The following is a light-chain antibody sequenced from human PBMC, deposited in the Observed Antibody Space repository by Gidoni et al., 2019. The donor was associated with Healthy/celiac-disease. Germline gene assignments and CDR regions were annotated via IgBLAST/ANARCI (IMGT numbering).Light chain of an antibody. V-gene: IGLV3-21*04. J-gene: IGLJ3*02. CDR3: QVWDSSSDHPDGV. CDR1: NIGSKS. Sequence: SYVLTQPPSVSVAPGKTARITCGGNNIGSKSVHWYQQKPGQAPVLVIYYDSDRPSGIPERFSGSNSGNTATLTISRVEAGDEADYYYQVWDSSSDHPDGVFGGGTKLTVL. CDR2: YDS.